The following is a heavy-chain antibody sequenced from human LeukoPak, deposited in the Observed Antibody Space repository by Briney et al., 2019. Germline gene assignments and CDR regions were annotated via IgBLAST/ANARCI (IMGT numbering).Heavy chain of an antibody. V-gene: IGHV3-30*18. Sequence: GGSLRLSCAASGFTFSSYGVHWVRQAPGKGLEWVAVISYDGSNKYYADSVKGRFTISRDNSKNTLYLQMNSLRAEDTAVYYCAKDQDYGDYGGFDYWGQGTLVTVSS. J-gene: IGHJ4*02. CDR2: ISYDGSNK. CDR1: GFTFSSYG. CDR3: AKDQDYGDYGGFDY. D-gene: IGHD4-17*01.